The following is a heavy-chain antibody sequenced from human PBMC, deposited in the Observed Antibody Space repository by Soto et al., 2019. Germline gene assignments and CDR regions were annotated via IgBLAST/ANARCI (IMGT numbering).Heavy chain of an antibody. D-gene: IGHD3-16*01. V-gene: IGHV4-39*01. CDR2: VYYSGST. Sequence: PSETLSLTCSVSGGSISSSDYYWGWVRQPPGKGLEWIGAVYYSGSTYYYPSLNGRVTISVDTSKNQFSLNLRSVTAADTAVYYCAIQTGGSAYYLVYRGKRPLVTV. CDR3: AIQTGGSAYYLVY. J-gene: IGHJ4*02. CDR1: GGSISSSDYY.